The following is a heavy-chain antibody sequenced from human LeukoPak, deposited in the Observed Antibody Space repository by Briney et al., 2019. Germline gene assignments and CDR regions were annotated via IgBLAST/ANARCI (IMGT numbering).Heavy chain of an antibody. CDR1: GGSISSGGYY. D-gene: IGHD2-21*02. Sequence: SQTLSLTCTVSGGSISSGGYYWSWIRQPPGKGLEWIGYIYHSGSTYYNPSLKSRVTISVDRSKNQFSLKLSSVTAADTAVYYCARVAPKGDHEAFDIWGQGTMVTVSS. V-gene: IGHV4-30-2*01. CDR2: IYHSGST. CDR3: ARVAPKGDHEAFDI. J-gene: IGHJ3*02.